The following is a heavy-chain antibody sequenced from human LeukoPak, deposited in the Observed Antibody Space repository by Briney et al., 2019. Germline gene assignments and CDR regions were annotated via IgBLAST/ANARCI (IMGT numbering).Heavy chain of an antibody. Sequence: GASVKVSCKASGYTFTGYYMHWVRQAPGQGLEWMGRINPNSGGTNYAQKFQGRVTMTRDTSISTAYMELSRLRSDDTAVYYCARDQQPVYYFDYWGQGTLATVSS. CDR3: ARDQQPVYYFDY. V-gene: IGHV1-2*06. J-gene: IGHJ4*02. CDR1: GYTFTGYY. D-gene: IGHD6-13*01. CDR2: INPNSGGT.